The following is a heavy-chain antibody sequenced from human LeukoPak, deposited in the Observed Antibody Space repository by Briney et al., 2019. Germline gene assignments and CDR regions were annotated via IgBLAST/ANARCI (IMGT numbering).Heavy chain of an antibody. CDR2: ISYECSNK. D-gene: IGHD3-3*01. CDR3: ARDGAASTYYDFWSGYYFFDY. CDR1: GFTFSSYA. V-gene: IGHV3-30*04. J-gene: IGHJ4*02. Sequence: GRSLRLSCAASGFTFSSYAMHWVRQAPGKGLEWVAVISYECSNKYYADSVKGRFTISRDNSKNTLYLQMNSLRAEDTAVYYCARDGAASTYYDFWSGYYFFDYWGQGTLVTVAS.